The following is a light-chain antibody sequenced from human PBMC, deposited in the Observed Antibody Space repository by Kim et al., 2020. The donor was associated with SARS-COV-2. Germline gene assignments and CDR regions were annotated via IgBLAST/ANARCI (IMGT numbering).Light chain of an antibody. CDR2: DVS. Sequence: IVLTQSPGTLSVSPGERATLSCRASQTVTSGKLAWYQQRPGQAPRLLVYDVSNRASGIPDRFSGSGSGTDFSLSISRLEPEDFAVYFCQQYATSPPYTCGQGTKLEI. J-gene: IGKJ2*01. CDR1: QTVTSGK. CDR3: QQYATSPPYT. V-gene: IGKV3-20*01.